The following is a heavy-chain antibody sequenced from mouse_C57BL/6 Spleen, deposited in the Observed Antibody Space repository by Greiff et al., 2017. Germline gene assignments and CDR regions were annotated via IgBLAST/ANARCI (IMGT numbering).Heavy chain of an antibody. J-gene: IGHJ4*01. CDR2: IHPNSGST. V-gene: IGHV1-64*01. D-gene: IGHD1-2*01. Sequence: QVQLQQPGAELVKPGASVKLSCKASGYTFTSYWMHWVKQRPGQGLEWIGMIHPNSGSTNYNEKFKSKATLTVDKSSSTAYMQLSSLTSEDSAVYYCARLWLHRNEDYAMDYWGQGTSVTVSS. CDR3: ARLWLHRNEDYAMDY. CDR1: GYTFTSYW.